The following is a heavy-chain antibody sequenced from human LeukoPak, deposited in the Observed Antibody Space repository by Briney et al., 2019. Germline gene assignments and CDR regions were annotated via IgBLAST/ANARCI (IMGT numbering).Heavy chain of an antibody. CDR1: GYIFTGYY. CDR2: INPNSGDT. J-gene: IGHJ5*02. Sequence: ASVKVSCKASGYIFTGYYMHWVRQAPGQGLEWMGWINPNSGDTNYAQKFQGRVTMTRDTSISTAYMELRSLRSDDTAVYYCARDRFELGGFDPWGQGTLVTVSS. D-gene: IGHD3-9*01. V-gene: IGHV1-2*02. CDR3: ARDRFELGGFDP.